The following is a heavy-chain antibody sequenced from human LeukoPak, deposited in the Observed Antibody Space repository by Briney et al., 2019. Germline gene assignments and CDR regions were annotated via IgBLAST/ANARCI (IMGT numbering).Heavy chain of an antibody. CDR3: AKGLAAGPTLFDY. J-gene: IGHJ4*02. V-gene: IGHV3-23*01. Sequence: HPGGSLRLSCAASGFTFSSYGMSWVRQAPGNGLEWVSTISGSGGSTFYADSVKGRFTISRDNSKNTLYLQMNSLRAEDTAVYYCAKGLAAGPTLFDYWGQGTLVTVSS. CDR1: GFTFSSYG. CDR2: ISGSGGST. D-gene: IGHD6-13*01.